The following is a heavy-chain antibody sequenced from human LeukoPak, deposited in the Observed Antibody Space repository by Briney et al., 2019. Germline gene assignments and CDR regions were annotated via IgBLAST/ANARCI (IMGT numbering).Heavy chain of an antibody. J-gene: IGHJ6*02. Sequence: SETLSLTCAVYGGSFSGYYWSWIRQPPGKGLEWIGEINHSGSTNYNPSVKSRVTISVDTSKNQFSLKLSSVTAADTAVYYCARGGASGTGYSSSWYARYYYYYGMDVWGQGTTVTVSS. CDR2: INHSGST. D-gene: IGHD6-13*01. CDR1: GGSFSGYY. V-gene: IGHV4-34*01. CDR3: ARGGASGTGYSSSWYARYYYYYGMDV.